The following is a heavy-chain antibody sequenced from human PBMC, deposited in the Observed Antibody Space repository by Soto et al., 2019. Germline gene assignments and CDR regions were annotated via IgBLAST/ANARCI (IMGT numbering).Heavy chain of an antibody. CDR3: ARELRPPNYFDY. Sequence: SETLSLTCTVSGGSISSGGYYWSWIRQHPGKGLEWIGYIYYSGSTYYNPSLKSRVTISVDTSKNQFSLKLSSVTAADTAVYYCARELRPPNYFDYWGQGTLVTVSS. J-gene: IGHJ4*02. CDR2: IYYSGST. CDR1: GGSISSGGYY. V-gene: IGHV4-31*03.